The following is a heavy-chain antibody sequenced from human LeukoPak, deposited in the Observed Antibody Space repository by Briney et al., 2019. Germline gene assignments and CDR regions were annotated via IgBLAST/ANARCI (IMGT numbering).Heavy chain of an antibody. Sequence: ASVKVSCKASGYTFTSYGISWVRQAPGQGLEWMGWISAYNGNTNYAQKLQGRVTMTTDTSTSTAYMELRSLRSDDTAVYYCARIYCSSTSCYPPDYWGQGTLVTASS. D-gene: IGHD2-2*01. CDR3: ARIYCSSTSCYPPDY. CDR1: GYTFTSYG. J-gene: IGHJ4*02. V-gene: IGHV1-18*01. CDR2: ISAYNGNT.